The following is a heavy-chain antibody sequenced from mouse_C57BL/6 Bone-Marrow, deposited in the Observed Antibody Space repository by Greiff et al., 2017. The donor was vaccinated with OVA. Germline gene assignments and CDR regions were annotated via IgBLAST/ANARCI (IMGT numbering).Heavy chain of an antibody. V-gene: IGHV1-72*01. Sequence: QVQLQQPGAELVKPGASVKLSCKASGYTFTSYWMHWVKQRPGRGLEWIGRIDPNSGGTKYNEKFKSKATLTVDKPSSTAYMQLSSLTSEDSAVYYCAREGGTMVTTRAWFAYWGQGTLVTVSA. CDR1: GYTFTSYW. CDR3: AREGGTMVTTRAWFAY. D-gene: IGHD2-2*01. CDR2: IDPNSGGT. J-gene: IGHJ3*01.